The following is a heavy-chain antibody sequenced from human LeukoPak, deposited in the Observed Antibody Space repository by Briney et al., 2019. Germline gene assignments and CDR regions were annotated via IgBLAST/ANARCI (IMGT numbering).Heavy chain of an antibody. J-gene: IGHJ6*02. Sequence: ASVKVSCKASGYTFTSYYMHWVRQAPGQGLEWVGIINPSGGSTSYAQKFQGRVTMTRDTSTSTVYMELSSLRSGDTAVCYCARDEGIAVAGTLGYYYGMDVWGQGTTVTVSS. CDR3: ARDEGIAVAGTLGYYYGMDV. CDR1: GYTFTSYY. V-gene: IGHV1-46*01. D-gene: IGHD6-19*01. CDR2: INPSGGST.